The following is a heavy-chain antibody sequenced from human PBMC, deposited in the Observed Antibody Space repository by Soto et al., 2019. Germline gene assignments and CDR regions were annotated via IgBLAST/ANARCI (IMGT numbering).Heavy chain of an antibody. V-gene: IGHV3-30*03. CDR3: AMDLYGGSSRFDY. Sequence: QVQLVESGGGVVQPGRSLRLSCVASGFTMSNNGIRWVRQAQGKGLEWVAVISSDGSKNYYADSVKGRFTISRDNSKNTLYLQMNSLRAEDTAVYYCAMDLYGGSSRFDYWGQGTLVTVSS. J-gene: IGHJ4*02. CDR2: ISSDGSKN. D-gene: IGHD2-15*01. CDR1: GFTMSNNG.